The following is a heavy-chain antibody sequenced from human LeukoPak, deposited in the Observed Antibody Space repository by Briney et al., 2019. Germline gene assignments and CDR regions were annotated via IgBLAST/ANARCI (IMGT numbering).Heavy chain of an antibody. D-gene: IGHD2-2*02. CDR3: AGYNCSSTTCYTGGFDY. V-gene: IGHV3-23*01. CDR1: GFTFRSYW. CDR2: ISGSGGST. J-gene: IGHJ4*02. Sequence: PGGSLRLSCAASGFTFRSYWLHWVRQAPGKGLVWVSAISGSGGSTYYADSVKGRFTISRDNSKNTLYLQMNSLRAEDTAVYYCAGYNCSSTTCYTGGFDYWGQGTLVTVSS.